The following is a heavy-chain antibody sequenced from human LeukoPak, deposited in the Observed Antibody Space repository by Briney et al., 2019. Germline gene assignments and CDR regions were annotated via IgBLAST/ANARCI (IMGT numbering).Heavy chain of an antibody. J-gene: IGHJ5*02. Sequence: ASVRVSCKASGYTFTSYYMHWVRQAPGQGLEWMGLINPTGGSTGYAQKFQGRVTMTRDMSTSTDYMELSSLRSEDTAIYYCARDNSVGDNAWWFDPWGQGTLVTVSS. CDR2: INPTGGST. V-gene: IGHV1-46*01. D-gene: IGHD1-26*01. CDR1: GYTFTSYY. CDR3: ARDNSVGDNAWWFDP.